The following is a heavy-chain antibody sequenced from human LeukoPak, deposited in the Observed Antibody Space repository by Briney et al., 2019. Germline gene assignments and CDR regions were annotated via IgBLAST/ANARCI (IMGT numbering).Heavy chain of an antibody. D-gene: IGHD2-21*01. CDR2: IYSGDNT. CDR3: ARDPLYSPSGY. CDR1: GFTVSTNY. J-gene: IGHJ4*02. Sequence: GGSLRLSCAASGFTVSTNYMSWVRQAPGKGLEWVSVIYSGDNTYYADSVKGRFTISRDISKNTLYLQMNSLGAEDTAVYYCARDPLYSPSGYWGQGTLVTVSS. V-gene: IGHV3-66*01.